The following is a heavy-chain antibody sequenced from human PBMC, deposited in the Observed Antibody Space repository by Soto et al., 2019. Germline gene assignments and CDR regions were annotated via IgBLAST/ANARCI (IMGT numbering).Heavy chain of an antibody. Sequence: LSLTCSVSGYSIRSGYYWGWVRQAPGKGLEWLGSVYHNGIMFHNPSFQSRVTISVDTSKNQFSLNLRSVTAADTAVYYCAALWFGELAFNYWGHGILVTVSS. CDR2: VYHNGIM. CDR1: GYSIRSGYY. CDR3: AALWFGELAFNY. D-gene: IGHD3-10*01. V-gene: IGHV4-38-2*02. J-gene: IGHJ4*01.